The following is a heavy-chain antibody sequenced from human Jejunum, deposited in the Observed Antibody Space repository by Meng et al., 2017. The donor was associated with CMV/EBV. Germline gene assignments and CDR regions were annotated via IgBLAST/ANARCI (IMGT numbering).Heavy chain of an antibody. Sequence: QLQLQESGPGLVNPSGTLSLTCTVSGGSIGSSSYYWGWIRQPPGKGLEWIGGIDYSGSTYYNPSLKRRVTISVDTSKNQFSLKLSSVTAADTAVYYCASPLGILGIVDLWGRGTLVTVSS. CDR2: IDYSGST. CDR1: GGSIGSSSYY. J-gene: IGHJ2*01. D-gene: IGHD7-27*01. CDR3: ASPLGILGIVDL. V-gene: IGHV4-39*01.